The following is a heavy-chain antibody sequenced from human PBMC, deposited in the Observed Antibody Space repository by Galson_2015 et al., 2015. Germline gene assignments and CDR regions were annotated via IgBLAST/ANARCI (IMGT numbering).Heavy chain of an antibody. D-gene: IGHD2-2*01. CDR3: ARGLNSQYCSRSSCYRYYYYCGMDD. CDR1: GFTFSSYG. CDR2: IWYDGSNK. V-gene: IGHV3-33*01. J-gene: IGHJ6*02. Sequence: SLRLSCAASGFTFSSYGMRWVRQAPGKGLEWVAVIWYDGSNKYYADSVKGRFTISRDNSKNTLYLQMNSLRAEDTAVYYCARGLNSQYCSRSSCYRYYYYCGMDDWGQGTTVTVSS.